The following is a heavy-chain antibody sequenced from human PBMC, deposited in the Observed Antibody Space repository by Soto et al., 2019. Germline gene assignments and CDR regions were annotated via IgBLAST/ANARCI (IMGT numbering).Heavy chain of an antibody. J-gene: IGHJ4*02. CDR1: GASISYGGFS. Sequence: ASETLSLTCTVSGASISYGGFSWSWIRQSPGKGLEWIGYISHLENTYFHPSFRSRLTMSIDRSRNQFSLNLSSVTAADRAVYYCVRGGGYDPFDYWGQGVLVTVSS. V-gene: IGHV4-30-2*06. CDR3: VRGGGYDPFDY. CDR2: ISHLENT. D-gene: IGHD5-12*01.